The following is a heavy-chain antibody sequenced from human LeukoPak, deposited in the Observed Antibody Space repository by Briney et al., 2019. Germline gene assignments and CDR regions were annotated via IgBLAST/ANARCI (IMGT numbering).Heavy chain of an antibody. CDR3: ARGGDSSSWYPNYYYYYMDV. CDR1: GGSISSGSYY. J-gene: IGHJ6*03. Sequence: SETLSLTCTVSGGSISSGSYYWSWIRQPAGKGLEWIGRIYTSGSTNYNPSLKSRVTISVDTSKNQFSLKLSSVTAADTAVYYCARGGDSSSWYPNYYYYYMDVWGKGTTVTISS. V-gene: IGHV4-61*02. CDR2: IYTSGST. D-gene: IGHD6-13*01.